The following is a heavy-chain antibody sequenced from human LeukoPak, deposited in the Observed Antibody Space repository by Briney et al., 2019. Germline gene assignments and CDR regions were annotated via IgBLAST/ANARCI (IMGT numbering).Heavy chain of an antibody. CDR3: AKVDYDILTGYPLGFDY. CDR2: IRYDGSNK. CDR1: GFTFSSYG. Sequence: GGSLRLSCAASGFTFSSYGMHWVRQAPGKGLEWVTFIRYDGSNKYYADSVKGRFTISRDNSKNTLYLQMNSLRAEDTAVYYCAKVDYDILTGYPLGFDYWGQGTLVTVSS. D-gene: IGHD3-9*01. V-gene: IGHV3-30*02. J-gene: IGHJ4*02.